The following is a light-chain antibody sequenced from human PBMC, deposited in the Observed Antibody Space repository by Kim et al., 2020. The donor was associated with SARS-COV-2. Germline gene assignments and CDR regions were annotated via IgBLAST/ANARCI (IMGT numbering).Light chain of an antibody. CDR3: AAWDDSLSAVV. Sequence: QSVLTQPPSASGTPGQRVTISCSGSSPNIGSNYVYWYQQLPGTAPKLLIYRNNQRPSGVPDRFSGSKSGTSASLAISGLRSEDEADYFCAAWDDSLSAVVFGGGTQLTVL. V-gene: IGLV1-47*01. CDR1: SPNIGSNY. J-gene: IGLJ2*01. CDR2: RNN.